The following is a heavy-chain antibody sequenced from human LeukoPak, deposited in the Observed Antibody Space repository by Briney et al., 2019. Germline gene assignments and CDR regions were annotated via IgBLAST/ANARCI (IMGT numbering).Heavy chain of an antibody. Sequence: GGSLRLSCAASGFXFTNYDISWVRQAPGKGLEWVSTISDSGHSTSYADSVKGRFTISRDNSKNTLYLQMTSLRAEDTAVYYCARGGSGNFYYWGQGTLVTVSS. CDR3: ARGGSGNFYY. CDR2: ISDSGHST. V-gene: IGHV3-23*01. D-gene: IGHD1-26*01. CDR1: GFXFTNYD. J-gene: IGHJ4*02.